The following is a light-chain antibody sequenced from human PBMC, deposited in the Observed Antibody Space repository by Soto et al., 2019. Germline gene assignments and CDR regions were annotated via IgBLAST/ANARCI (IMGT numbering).Light chain of an antibody. CDR2: DVS. J-gene: IGLJ2*01. CDR1: SSDVGGYNY. CDR3: SSYTGSSTHVL. Sequence: QSALTQPASVSGSPGQSITISCTGTSSDVGGYNYVSWYQQHPGKAPKLMIYDVSNRPSGVSNRFSGSKSGNTASLTISGLQAEDVADYYCSSYTGSSTHVLFGGGTKLTVL. V-gene: IGLV2-14*01.